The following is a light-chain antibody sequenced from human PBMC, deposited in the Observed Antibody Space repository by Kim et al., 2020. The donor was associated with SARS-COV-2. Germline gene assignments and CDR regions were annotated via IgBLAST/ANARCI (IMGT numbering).Light chain of an antibody. V-gene: IGLV2-8*01. CDR3: CSYAGINTYV. CDR1: SSDVGAYNY. Sequence: GQSGTISCTGTSSDVGAYNYVSWYQQHPGKAPKLIISEVSKRPSGVPDRFSGSKSGNTASLTVSGLQTDDEADYYCCSYAGINTYVFGTGTKVTVL. CDR2: EVS. J-gene: IGLJ1*01.